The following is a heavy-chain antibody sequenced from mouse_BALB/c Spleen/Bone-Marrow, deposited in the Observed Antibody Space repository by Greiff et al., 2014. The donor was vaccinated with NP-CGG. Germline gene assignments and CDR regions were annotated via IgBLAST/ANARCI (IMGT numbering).Heavy chain of an antibody. D-gene: IGHD2-14*01. CDR1: GYAFSSYW. CDR3: ARWYRDPHFAMDY. V-gene: IGHV1-80*01. J-gene: IGHJ4*01. Sequence: LVESGAELVRPGSSVKISCKASGYAFSSYWMNWVKQRPGQGLEWIGQFYTGDGDINYNGNFKDKATLNEDRSYSTAFMQLSSLTSEDSAVYFCARWYRDPHFAMDYWGPGTSVTVSS. CDR2: FYTGDGDI.